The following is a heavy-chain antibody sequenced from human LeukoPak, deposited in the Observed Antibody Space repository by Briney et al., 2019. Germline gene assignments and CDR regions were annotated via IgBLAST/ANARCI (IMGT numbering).Heavy chain of an antibody. CDR3: ARDCPRDSSGYIPVSYYYYGMDV. D-gene: IGHD3-22*01. Sequence: ASVKVSCKASGGTFSSYAISWVRQAPRQGLEWMGGIIPIFGTANYAQKFQGRVTITADESTSTAYMELSSLRSEDTAVYYGARDCPRDSSGYIPVSYYYYGMDVWGQGTTVTVSS. J-gene: IGHJ6*02. CDR2: IIPIFGTA. V-gene: IGHV1-69*13. CDR1: GGTFSSYA.